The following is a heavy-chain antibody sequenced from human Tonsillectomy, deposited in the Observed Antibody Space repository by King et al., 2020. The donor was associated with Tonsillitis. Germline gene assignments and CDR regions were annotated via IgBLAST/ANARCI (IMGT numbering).Heavy chain of an antibody. V-gene: IGHV3-23*04. CDR2: ISGSGGRT. Sequence: ELQLVQSGGGLVQPGGSLRLSCAASGFTFSSYAMSWVRQAPGKGLEWVSAISGSGGRTYYADSVKGRFTISRDNSKNTLYLQMNSLRAEDTAVYYCAKFPRSSSSWFRYYMDVWGKGTTVTVSS. CDR3: AKFPRSSSSWFRYYMDV. J-gene: IGHJ6*03. D-gene: IGHD6-13*01. CDR1: GFTFSSYA.